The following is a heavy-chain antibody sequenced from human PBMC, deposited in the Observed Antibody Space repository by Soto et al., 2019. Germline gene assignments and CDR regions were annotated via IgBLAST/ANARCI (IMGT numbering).Heavy chain of an antibody. CDR2: ISQSGNT. CDR1: SGSFIGYY. CDR3: ARAPKVSGSSQTRPDF. D-gene: IGHD6-6*01. Sequence: SETLSLTCSIYSGSFIGYYWILIRHPPLKWLEWIGEISQSGNTNYSPSLKSRVSISIDTSKKQFSLNLASVSAADTAVYYCARAPKVSGSSQTRPDFWGQGTLVTVSS. V-gene: IGHV4-34*01. J-gene: IGHJ4*02.